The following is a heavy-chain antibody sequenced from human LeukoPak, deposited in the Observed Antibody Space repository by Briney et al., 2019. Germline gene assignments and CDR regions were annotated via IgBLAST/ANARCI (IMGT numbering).Heavy chain of an antibody. J-gene: IGHJ6*03. CDR3: ARDSEIYDILTGPTKGYMDV. V-gene: IGHV1-2*02. CDR2: INPNSGGT. CDR1: GYTFTGYY. Sequence: GASVKVSCKASGYTFTGYYMHWVRQAPGQGLEWMGWINPNSGGTNYAQKFQGRVTMTRDTSISTAYMELSRLRSDDTAVYYCARDSEIYDILTGPTKGYMDVWGKGTTVTVSS. D-gene: IGHD3-9*01.